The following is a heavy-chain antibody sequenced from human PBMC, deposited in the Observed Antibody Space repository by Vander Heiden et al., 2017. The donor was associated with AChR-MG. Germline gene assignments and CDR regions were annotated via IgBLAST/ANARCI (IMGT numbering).Heavy chain of an antibody. CDR3: ARESTSDYYYGMDV. V-gene: IGHV3-66*02. CDR2: IYSGGRT. Sequence: EVQLVEYGGGLVQPGGSLRLSWAASGFTVSSNYMSWVRQAPGRGLECVSVIYSGGRTYYADSVKCRFTISRDNSKNTLYLQMNSLRAEDTAVYYCARESTSDYYYGMDVWGQGTTVTVSS. J-gene: IGHJ6*02. CDR1: GFTVSSNY.